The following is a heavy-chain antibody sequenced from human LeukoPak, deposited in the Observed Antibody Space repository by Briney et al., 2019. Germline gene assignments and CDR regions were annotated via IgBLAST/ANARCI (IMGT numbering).Heavy chain of an antibody. V-gene: IGHV1-2*06. Sequence: GASVKVSCKASGYTFTSYTIHWVRQAPGQRLEWMGRINPTTGGTDFAQKFQGKVSMTRDTSISTAYMELSRLGSDDTAVYYCATLGEDNTDTPFDYWGQGTLVTVSS. CDR1: GYTFTSYT. J-gene: IGHJ4*02. D-gene: IGHD3-16*01. CDR2: INPTTGGT. CDR3: ATLGEDNTDTPFDY.